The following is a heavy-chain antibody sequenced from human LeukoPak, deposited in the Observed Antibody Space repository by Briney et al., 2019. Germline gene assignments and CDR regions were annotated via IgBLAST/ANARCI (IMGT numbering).Heavy chain of an antibody. D-gene: IGHD3/OR15-3a*01. Sequence: SETLSLTCAVSGYSISSGYYWGWIRQPPGKGLEWIASIYHSGSTYYNPSLKSRATISVDTSKNQLSLRLSSVTAADTAVYYCAKVLGWDWRSTAGGFDIWGRGTMVIVSS. CDR3: AKVLGWDWRSTAGGFDI. CDR2: IYHSGST. J-gene: IGHJ3*02. V-gene: IGHV4-38-2*01. CDR1: GYSISSGYY.